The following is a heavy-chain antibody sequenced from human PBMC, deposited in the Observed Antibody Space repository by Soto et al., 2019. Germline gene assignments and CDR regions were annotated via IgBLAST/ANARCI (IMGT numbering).Heavy chain of an antibody. CDR2: IYYSGST. D-gene: IGHD5-18*01. J-gene: IGHJ4*02. CDR3: ARADHTAMVDYFDY. V-gene: IGHV4-59*01. CDR1: GGSISSYY. Sequence: SETLSLTCTVSGGSISSYYWSWIRQPPGKGLEWIGYIYYSGSTNYNPSLKSRVTISVDTSKNQFSLKLSSVTAADTAVYYCARADHTAMVDYFDYWGQGTLVTVSS.